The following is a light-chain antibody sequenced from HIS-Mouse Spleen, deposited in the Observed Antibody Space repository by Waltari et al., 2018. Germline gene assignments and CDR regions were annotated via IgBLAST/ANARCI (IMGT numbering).Light chain of an antibody. J-gene: IGKJ4*01. V-gene: IGKV1-39*01. CDR3: QQSYSTPRT. Sequence: DIQMTQSPSSLSASVGDRVTITCRASQSIRSYLNWYQQKPGKAPKLLIYAASSLQSVVPSRLSGSGSGTDFTLTISSLQPEDFATYYCQQSYSTPRTFGGGTKVEIK. CDR2: AAS. CDR1: QSIRSY.